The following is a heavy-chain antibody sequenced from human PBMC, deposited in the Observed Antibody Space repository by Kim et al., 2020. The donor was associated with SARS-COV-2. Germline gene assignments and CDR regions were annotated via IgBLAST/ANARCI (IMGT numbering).Heavy chain of an antibody. CDR1: GGTFSSYA. D-gene: IGHD3-10*01. V-gene: IGHV1-69*06. CDR2: IIPIFGTA. J-gene: IGHJ4*02. CDR3: ATAGAYGSGSYDY. Sequence: SVKVSCKASGGTFSSYAISWVRQAPGQGLEWMGGIIPIFGTANYAQKFQGRVTITADKSTSTAYMELSSLRSEDTAVYYCATAGAYGSGSYDYWGQGTLVTVSS.